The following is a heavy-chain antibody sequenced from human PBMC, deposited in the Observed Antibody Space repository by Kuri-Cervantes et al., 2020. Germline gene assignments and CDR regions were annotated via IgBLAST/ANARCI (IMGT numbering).Heavy chain of an antibody. V-gene: IGHV1-46*01. CDR1: GYTFTSSY. CDR2: INPSGGGT. D-gene: IGHD6-19*01. CDR3: AGGSSGWFWDY. Sequence: ASVKVSCKASGYTFTSSYIHWVRQAPGQGLEWMGIINPSGGGTSYAQRFQGRVTMTRDTSTSTAYMELSSLRSEDTALYYCAGGSSGWFWDYWGQGTLVTVSS. J-gene: IGHJ4*02.